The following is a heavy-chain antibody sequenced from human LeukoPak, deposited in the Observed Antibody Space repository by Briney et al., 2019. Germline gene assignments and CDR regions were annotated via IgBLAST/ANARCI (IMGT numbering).Heavy chain of an antibody. J-gene: IGHJ4*02. D-gene: IGHD3-3*01. CDR2: ISAYNGNT. CDR3: ARSAYYDFWSGYEFDY. V-gene: IGHV1-18*04. CDR1: GYIFTDYY. Sequence: GASVKVSCKASGYIFTDYYMHWVRQAPGQGLECMGWISAYNGNTNYAQKLQGRVTMTTDTSASTAYMELRSLRSDDTAVYYCARSAYYDFWSGYEFDYWGQGTLVTVSS.